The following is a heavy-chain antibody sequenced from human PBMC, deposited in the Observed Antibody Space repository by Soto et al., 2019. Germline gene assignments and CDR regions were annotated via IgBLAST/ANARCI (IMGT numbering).Heavy chain of an antibody. CDR1: GYTFTFYD. J-gene: IGHJ6*02. CDR3: ARYFDPLDG. D-gene: IGHD3-9*01. V-gene: IGHV1-8*01. CDR2: MSPSTGNT. Sequence: VQLVQSGAEVKKPGSSVKLSCKASGYTFTFYDINWVRQAPGRGLEWMGWMSPSTGNTGYAQRFQGRVTMTSDTSISTAYMEVTRLRPDDTAVYSCARYFDPLDGWGQGTTVNVSS.